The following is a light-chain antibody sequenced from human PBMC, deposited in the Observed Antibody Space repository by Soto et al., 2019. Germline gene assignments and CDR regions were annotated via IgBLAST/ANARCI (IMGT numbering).Light chain of an antibody. CDR3: QQYGGTPPIT. Sequence: EIVLTQSPGTLSLSPGESATLSCMASQKISSRYLAWYLQKPGQAPRFLIYGASSRATGIPDRFSGSGSGTDFTLTISRLEPEDFAVYYCQQYGGTPPITFGQGTRLEIK. CDR1: QKISSRY. J-gene: IGKJ5*01. V-gene: IGKV3-20*01. CDR2: GAS.